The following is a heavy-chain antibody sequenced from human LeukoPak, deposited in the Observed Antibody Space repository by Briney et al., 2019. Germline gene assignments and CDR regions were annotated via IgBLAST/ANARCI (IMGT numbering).Heavy chain of an antibody. J-gene: IGHJ6*02. D-gene: IGHD3-16*01. CDR2: IHYSGRP. CDR3: ARFGVDYDMDV. Sequence: SETLSLTCTVSGGSISGHYWTWIRQHPGKGLEWIGQIHYSGRPDYNPSLKSRITISVDTSKNQLSLKVTSVTGADTAVYYCARFGVDYDMDVWGQGTTVTVSS. V-gene: IGHV4-59*11. CDR1: GGSISGHY.